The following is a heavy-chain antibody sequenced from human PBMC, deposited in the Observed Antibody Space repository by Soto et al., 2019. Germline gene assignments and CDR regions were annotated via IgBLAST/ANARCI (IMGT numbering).Heavy chain of an antibody. D-gene: IGHD6-19*01. V-gene: IGHV1-69*13. J-gene: IGHJ6*02. CDR2: IIPIFGTA. CDR1: GGTFSSYA. CDR3: ARDPSIAVAGTESLYYYYGMDF. Sequence: SVKVSCKASGGTFSSYAISWVRQAPGQGLEWMGGIIPIFGTANYAQKFQGRVTITADESTSTAYMELSSLRSEDTAVYYCARDPSIAVAGTESLYYYYGMDFWGQGPTVTVAS.